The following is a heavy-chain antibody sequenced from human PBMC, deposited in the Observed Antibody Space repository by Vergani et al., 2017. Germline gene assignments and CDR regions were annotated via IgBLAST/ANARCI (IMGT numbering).Heavy chain of an antibody. D-gene: IGHD6-13*01. CDR2: INHSGST. CDR1: GGSFSGYY. CDR3: ARGRIAADLDY. Sequence: QVQLQQWGAGLLKPSETLSLTCAVYGGSFSGYYWSWIRQPPGKGLEWIGEINHSGSTNYNPSLKSRVTISVDTSKNQFSLKLSSVTAADTAVYYCARGRIAADLDYWGQGTLVTVPS. V-gene: IGHV4-34*01. J-gene: IGHJ4*02.